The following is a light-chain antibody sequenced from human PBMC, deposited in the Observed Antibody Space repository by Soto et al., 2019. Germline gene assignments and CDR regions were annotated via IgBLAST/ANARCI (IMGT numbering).Light chain of an antibody. CDR1: QSISSY. CDR3: QQSYSTVRT. CDR2: AAS. V-gene: IGKV1-39*01. Sequence: DIQMTQSPSSLSASVGDRVTITCRASQSISSYLNWYQQKPGKAPKLLIYAASSLQSEVPSRFSGSGSGTDFTLTISSLQPEDFATYYCQQSYSTVRTFGGGTKVEIK. J-gene: IGKJ4*01.